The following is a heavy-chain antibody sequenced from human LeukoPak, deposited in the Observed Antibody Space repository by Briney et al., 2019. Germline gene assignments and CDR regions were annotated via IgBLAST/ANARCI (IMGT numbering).Heavy chain of an antibody. D-gene: IGHD1-1*01. Sequence: QSGGSLGLSGAASGFTCSSYGMHWVRQAPGKGLEWVAVISYDGSNKYYADSVKGRFTISRDNSKNTLYLQMNSLRAEDTAVYYCASMESILYYFDYWGQGTLVTVSS. J-gene: IGHJ4*02. CDR2: ISYDGSNK. CDR3: ASMESILYYFDY. CDR1: GFTCSSYG. V-gene: IGHV3-30*03.